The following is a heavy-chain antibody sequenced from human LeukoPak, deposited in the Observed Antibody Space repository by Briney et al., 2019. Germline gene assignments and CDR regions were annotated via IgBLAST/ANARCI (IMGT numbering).Heavy chain of an antibody. CDR1: GGSISSYY. J-gene: IGHJ4*02. CDR3: ARGYCTNGVCYNFDY. V-gene: IGHV4-59*01. D-gene: IGHD2-8*01. CDR2: IYYSGST. Sequence: SETLSLTCTVSGGSISSYYWSWIRQPPGKGLEWIGYIYYSGSTNYNPSLKSRVTISVDTSKNQFSLKLSSVTAADTAVYYCARGYCTNGVCYNFDYWGQGTLVTASS.